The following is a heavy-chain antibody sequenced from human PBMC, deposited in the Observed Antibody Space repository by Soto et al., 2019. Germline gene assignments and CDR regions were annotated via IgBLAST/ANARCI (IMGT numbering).Heavy chain of an antibody. CDR2: IYPGDSYT. Sequence: PGESLKISCKGSGYTFNSYWIAWLRQMPGQGLEWMAIIYPGDSYTNYSPSFQGHVTISADKSISTAYLQWSSLKASDTAMYYCARCVERSSTSCSRRDSDIWGQGTIVTVSS. J-gene: IGHJ3*02. CDR3: ARCVERSSTSCSRRDSDI. CDR1: GYTFNSYW. V-gene: IGHV5-51*01. D-gene: IGHD2-2*01.